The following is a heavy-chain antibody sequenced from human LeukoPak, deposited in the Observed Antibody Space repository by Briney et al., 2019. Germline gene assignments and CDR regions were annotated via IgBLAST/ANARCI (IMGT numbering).Heavy chain of an antibody. Sequence: SETLSLTCTVSGGSISSGSYYWSWIRQPAGKGLEWIGRIYTSGSTNYNPSLKSRVTISVDTSKNQFSLKLSSVTAADTAVYYCARSPRGWYQEALDYWGQGTLVAVSS. J-gene: IGHJ4*02. D-gene: IGHD6-19*01. V-gene: IGHV4-61*02. CDR2: IYTSGST. CDR1: GGSISSGSYY. CDR3: ARSPRGWYQEALDY.